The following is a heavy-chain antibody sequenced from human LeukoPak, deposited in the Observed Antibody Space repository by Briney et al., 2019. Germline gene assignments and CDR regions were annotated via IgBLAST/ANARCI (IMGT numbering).Heavy chain of an antibody. CDR1: GGSFSGYY. D-gene: IGHD1-26*01. J-gene: IGHJ6*02. V-gene: IGHV4-34*01. CDR3: ARGAVGATRFYYYYGMDV. CDR2: INHSGST. Sequence: SETLSLTCAVYGGSFSGYYWSWIRQPPGKGLEWIGEINHSGSTNYNPSLKSRVTISVDTSKNQFSLKLSSVTAADTAVYYCARGAVGATRFYYYYGMDVWGQGTTVTVSS.